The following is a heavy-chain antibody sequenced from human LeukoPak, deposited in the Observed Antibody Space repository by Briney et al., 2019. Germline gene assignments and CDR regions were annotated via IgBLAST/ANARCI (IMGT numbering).Heavy chain of an antibody. Sequence: GGSLRLSCAASGITFSSYAMSWVRQAPGKGLEWVSAISGSGGSTYYADSVKGRFTISRDNSKNTPYLQMNSLRAEDTAVYYCAKDYDSSSWYAPYEFDFWGQGNMVTVSS. CDR3: AKDYDSSSWYAPYEFDF. J-gene: IGHJ4*02. CDR2: ISGSGGST. V-gene: IGHV3-23*01. D-gene: IGHD6-13*01. CDR1: GITFSSYA.